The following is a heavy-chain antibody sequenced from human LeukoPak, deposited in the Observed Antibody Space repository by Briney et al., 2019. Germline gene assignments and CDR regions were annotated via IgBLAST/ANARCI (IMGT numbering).Heavy chain of an antibody. J-gene: IGHJ4*02. CDR3: ARGLGGNYFDY. CDR1: GGSISSYY. V-gene: IGHV4-4*09. D-gene: IGHD3-10*01. Sequence: SETLSLTCTVSGGSISSYYWSWIRQPPGKGLEWIGYIYTSGSTNYNPSLKSRVTISVDTSKNQFSLKLSSVTAADTAVYYCARGLGGNYFDYWGQGTLVTVSS. CDR2: IYTSGST.